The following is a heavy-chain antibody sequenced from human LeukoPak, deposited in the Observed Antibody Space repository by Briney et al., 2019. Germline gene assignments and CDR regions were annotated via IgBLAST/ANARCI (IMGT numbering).Heavy chain of an antibody. CDR1: GFTFSGYE. J-gene: IGHJ3*02. CDR3: ARGGSSPYKYNAFDI. Sequence: PGGSLRLSCAVSGFTFSGYEMNWVRQAPGKGLEWVSYISISGSTIYYADSVKGRFTISRDNAMNSLYLQMNSLRAEDTAVYYCARGGSSPYKYNAFDIWGQGTTVTVSS. CDR2: ISISGSTI. V-gene: IGHV3-48*03. D-gene: IGHD2-2*01.